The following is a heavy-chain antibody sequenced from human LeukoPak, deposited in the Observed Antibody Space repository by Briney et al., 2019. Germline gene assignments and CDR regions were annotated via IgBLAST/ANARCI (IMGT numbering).Heavy chain of an antibody. D-gene: IGHD3-10*01. CDR3: AYTMVRGVIIYNWFDP. V-gene: IGHV1-69*13. CDR2: IIPIFGTA. Sequence: SVKVSCKASGGTLSSYAISWVRQAPGQGLEWMGGIIPIFGTANYAQKFQGRVTITADESTSTVYMELSSLRSEDTAVYYCAYTMVRGVIIYNWFDPWGQGTLVTVSS. CDR1: GGTLSSYA. J-gene: IGHJ5*02.